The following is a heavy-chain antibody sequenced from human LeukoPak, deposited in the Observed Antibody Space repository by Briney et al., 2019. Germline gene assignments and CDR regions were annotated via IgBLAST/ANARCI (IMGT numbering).Heavy chain of an antibody. V-gene: IGHV4-4*07. D-gene: IGHD6-19*01. CDR1: GGSISRHY. CDR2: IYSSGNT. J-gene: IGHJ4*02. CDR3: ARVLTAVAGPYYFDF. Sequence: SETLSLTCTVSGGSISRHYWSWIRPPAGKGLEWIGRIYSSGNTNYNPSLDSRVTMSVGTSKNQFSLKLTSVTAADTAVYYCARVLTAVAGPYYFDFWGQGTLVTVSS.